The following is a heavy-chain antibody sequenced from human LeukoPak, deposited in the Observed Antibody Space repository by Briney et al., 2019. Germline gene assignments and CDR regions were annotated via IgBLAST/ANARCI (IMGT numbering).Heavy chain of an antibody. D-gene: IGHD3-10*01. CDR2: ISGSSGTI. CDR3: AKGRAPSGY. CDR1: GFTFTNYA. Sequence: GGYLRLSCVVSGFTFTNYAMGWVRQAPGKGLEWLSFISGSSGTIYYADSVEGRFTVSRDNSKNTLYLQMNSLRAGDTAVYYCAKGRAPSGYWGQRTLVTVSS. J-gene: IGHJ4*02. V-gene: IGHV3-23*01.